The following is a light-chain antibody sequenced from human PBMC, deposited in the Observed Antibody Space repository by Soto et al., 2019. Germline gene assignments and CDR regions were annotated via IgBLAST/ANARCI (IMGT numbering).Light chain of an antibody. CDR3: QQANSFPIT. CDR1: QSISSY. Sequence: IQLTQSPSSLSASVGDRVTITCRASQSISSYLNWYQQKPGKAPKLLIYEASSLQYGVPSRFRGSGSGTDFTLTITGLQPEDSATYFCQQANSFPITFGQGTRLEIK. CDR2: EAS. J-gene: IGKJ5*01. V-gene: IGKV1-39*01.